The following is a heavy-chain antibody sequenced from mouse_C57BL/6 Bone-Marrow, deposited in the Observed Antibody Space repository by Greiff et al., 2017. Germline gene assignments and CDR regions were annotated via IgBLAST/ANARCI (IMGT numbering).Heavy chain of an antibody. Sequence: LQQSGPVLVKPGASVKMSCKASGYTFTDYYMNWVKQSHGKSLEWIGVINPYNGGTSYNQKFKGKATLTVDKSSSTAYMELNSLTSEDSAVYYCARRAGTFDYWGQGTTLTVSS. V-gene: IGHV1-19*01. CDR3: ARRAGTFDY. CDR1: GYTFTDYY. CDR2: INPYNGGT. J-gene: IGHJ2*01. D-gene: IGHD3-3*01.